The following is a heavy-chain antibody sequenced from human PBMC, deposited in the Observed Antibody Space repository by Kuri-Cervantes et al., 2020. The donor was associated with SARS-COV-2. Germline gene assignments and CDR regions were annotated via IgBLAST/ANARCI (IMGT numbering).Heavy chain of an antibody. CDR1: GFTFSSYG. CDR3: ARGERYNWNYVADY. Sequence: GESLKISCAASGFTFSSYGMHWVRQAPGKGLEWVAVISYDGSNEYYADSVKGRFTISRDNSKNTLYLQMNSLRAEDTAVYYCARGERYNWNYVADYWGQGTLVTVSS. J-gene: IGHJ4*02. D-gene: IGHD1-7*01. V-gene: IGHV3-30*19. CDR2: ISYDGSNE.